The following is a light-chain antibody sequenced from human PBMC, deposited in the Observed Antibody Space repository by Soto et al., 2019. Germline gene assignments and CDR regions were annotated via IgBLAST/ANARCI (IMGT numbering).Light chain of an antibody. CDR1: RDIGKY. Sequence: DIQMTQSPSSLSASVGDRVTITCQASRDIGKYLNWFQEKPGKAPKHLIYDASNLQTGVPSRFSGSGSGTDFTFTISSLQPEDFATYYCQRYDSLPPTFGQGTRLEIK. J-gene: IGKJ5*01. CDR3: QRYDSLPPT. CDR2: DAS. V-gene: IGKV1-33*01.